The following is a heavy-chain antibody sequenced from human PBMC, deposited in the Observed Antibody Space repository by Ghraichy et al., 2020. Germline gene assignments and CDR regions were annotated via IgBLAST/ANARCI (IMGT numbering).Heavy chain of an antibody. D-gene: IGHD4-17*01. CDR1: GYSISSGYY. CDR2: IYHSGST. V-gene: IGHV4-38-2*02. J-gene: IGHJ3*02. CDR3: ARGDYVGAFDI. Sequence: ESLNISCTVSGYSISSGYYWGWIRQPPGKGLEWIGSIYHSGSTYYNPSLKSRVTISVDTSKNQFSLKLSSVTAADTAVYYCARGDYVGAFDIWGQGTMVTVSS.